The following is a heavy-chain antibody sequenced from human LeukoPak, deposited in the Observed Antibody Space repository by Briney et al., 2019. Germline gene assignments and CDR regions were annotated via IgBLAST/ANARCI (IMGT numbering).Heavy chain of an antibody. Sequence: GGSLRLSCTASGFTFSGYAMSWVRQAPGKGLEWVSAISGSGDSTYYADSVKGRFTISRDNSKNTLYLQMNSLRAEDTAVYYCAKRYDSGGYYYENYWGQGTLVTVSS. CDR3: AKRYDSGGYYYENY. D-gene: IGHD3-22*01. V-gene: IGHV3-23*01. J-gene: IGHJ4*02. CDR1: GFTFSGYA. CDR2: ISGSGDST.